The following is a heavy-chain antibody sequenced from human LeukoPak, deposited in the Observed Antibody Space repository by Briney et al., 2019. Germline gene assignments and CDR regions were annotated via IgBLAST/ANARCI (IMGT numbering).Heavy chain of an antibody. CDR2: INPNSGGT. CDR3: ARVGQTGRTSPFDY. J-gene: IGHJ4*02. Sequence: ASVKVSCKTSGYTFTGYYMHWVRQAPGQGLEWMGWINPNSGGTNYAQKFQGRVTMTRDTSISTAYMELSRLRSDDTALYYCARVGQTGRTSPFDYWGQGTLVTVPS. V-gene: IGHV1-2*02. CDR1: GYTFTGYY.